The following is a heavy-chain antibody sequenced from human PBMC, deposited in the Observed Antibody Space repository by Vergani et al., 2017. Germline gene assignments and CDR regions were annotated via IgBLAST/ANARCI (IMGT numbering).Heavy chain of an antibody. CDR3: ARYALPIVPAAIFGDMVDYDYYMDV. CDR1: GFTFSSYS. D-gene: IGHD2-2*02. Sequence: EVQLVESGGGLVKPGGSLRLSCAASGFTFSSYSMNWVRQAPGKGLEWVSSISSSSSYIYYADSVKGRFTISRDNAKNSLYLQMNSLRAEDTAVYYCARYALPIVPAAIFGDMVDYDYYMDVWGKGTTVTVSS. CDR2: ISSSSSYI. V-gene: IGHV3-21*01. J-gene: IGHJ6*03.